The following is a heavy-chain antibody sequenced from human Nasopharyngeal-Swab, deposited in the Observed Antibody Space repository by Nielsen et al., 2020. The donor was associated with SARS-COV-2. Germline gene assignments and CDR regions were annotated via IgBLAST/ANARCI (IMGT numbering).Heavy chain of an antibody. CDR2: INPNSGGT. CDR3: AREDSSSWYSLLNWFDP. J-gene: IGHJ5*02. D-gene: IGHD6-13*01. CDR1: GYTFTGYY. V-gene: IGHV1-2*06. Sequence: ASVKVSCKASGYTFTGYYMHWVRQAPGQGLEWMGRINPNSGGTNYAQKFQGRVTMTRDTSISTAYTELSRLRSDDTAVYYCAREDSSSWYSLLNWFDPWGQGTLVTVSS.